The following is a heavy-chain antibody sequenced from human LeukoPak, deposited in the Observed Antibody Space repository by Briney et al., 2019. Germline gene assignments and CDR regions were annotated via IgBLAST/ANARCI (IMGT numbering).Heavy chain of an antibody. CDR1: EFTFSSHA. D-gene: IGHD3-22*01. Sequence: AGGSLRLSCVASEFTFSSHAMNWVRQAPGKALEWVAHMSYDGSNKYYADSVKGRFTISRDNSKNTLYLQMNSLRTEDTAVYYCARGYYDSSGHFHFDYWGQGTLVTVSS. J-gene: IGHJ4*02. CDR3: ARGYYDSSGHFHFDY. V-gene: IGHV3-30-3*01. CDR2: MSYDGSNK.